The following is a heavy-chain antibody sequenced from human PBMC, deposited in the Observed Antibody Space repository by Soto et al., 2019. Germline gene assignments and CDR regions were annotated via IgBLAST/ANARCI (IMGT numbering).Heavy chain of an antibody. CDR2: ISYDGSNK. J-gene: IGHJ4*02. D-gene: IGHD6-13*01. CDR3: AKDSSGSSSY. V-gene: IGHV3-30*18. Sequence: ESGGGVVQPGRSLRLSCAASGFTFSSYGMHWVRQAPGKGLEWVAVISYDGSNKYYADSVKGRFTISRDNSKNTLYLQMNSLRAEDTAVYYCAKDSSGSSSYWGQGTLVTVSS. CDR1: GFTFSSYG.